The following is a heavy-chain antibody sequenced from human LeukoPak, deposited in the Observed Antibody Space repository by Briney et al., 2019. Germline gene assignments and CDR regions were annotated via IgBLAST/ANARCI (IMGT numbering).Heavy chain of an antibody. CDR3: ARVGATHTYYYYYMDV. CDR2: IIPIFGTA. J-gene: IGHJ6*03. Sequence: ASVKVSCKASGGTFSSYAISWVRQAPGQGLEWMGRIIPIFGTANYAQKFQGRVTITTDESTSTAYMELSSLRSEDTAVYYCARVGATHTYYYYYMDVWGKGTTVTVSS. V-gene: IGHV1-69*05. D-gene: IGHD1-26*01. CDR1: GGTFSSYA.